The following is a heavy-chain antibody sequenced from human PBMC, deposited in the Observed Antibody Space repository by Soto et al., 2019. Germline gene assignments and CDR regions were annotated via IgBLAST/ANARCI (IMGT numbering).Heavy chain of an antibody. D-gene: IGHD3-22*01. CDR1: GYTFTSYG. CDR3: ARDSHQSRNYDSSGYYRKRPLDY. J-gene: IGHJ4*02. Sequence: GASVKVSCKASGYTFTSYGISWLRQAPGQGLEWMGWISAYNGNTNYAQKLQGRVTMTTDTSTSTAYMELRSLRSDDTAVYYCARDSHQSRNYDSSGYYRKRPLDYWGQGTLVTVSS. V-gene: IGHV1-18*01. CDR2: ISAYNGNT.